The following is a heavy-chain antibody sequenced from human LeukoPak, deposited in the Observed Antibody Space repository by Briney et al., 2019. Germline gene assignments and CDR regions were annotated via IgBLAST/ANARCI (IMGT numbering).Heavy chain of an antibody. J-gene: IGHJ4*02. V-gene: IGHV1-2*02. D-gene: IGHD6-6*01. CDR3: ARDPSSIAARSRYPDIDY. CDR2: INPNSGGT. Sequence: ASVKVSCKASGYTFTSYDINWVRQAPGQGLEWMGWINPNSGGTNYAQKFQGRVTMTRDTSISTAYMELSRLRSDDTAVYYCARDPSSIAARSRYPDIDYWGQGTLVTVSS. CDR1: GYTFTSYD.